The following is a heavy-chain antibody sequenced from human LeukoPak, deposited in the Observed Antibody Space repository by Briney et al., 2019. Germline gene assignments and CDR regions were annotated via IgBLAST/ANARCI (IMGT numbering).Heavy chain of an antibody. J-gene: IGHJ4*02. V-gene: IGHV1-18*01. D-gene: IGHD3-3*01. Sequence: GASVKVSCKASGYTFDNYGISWVRQAPGQGLEWMGWTSGYNRNTKYAQRLQGRVIMTTDTSTSTVYMELRSLRSDDTAIYYCARDGLRSEWSYFDYWGQGTLVTVSS. CDR3: ARDGLRSEWSYFDY. CDR2: TSGYNRNT. CDR1: GYTFDNYG.